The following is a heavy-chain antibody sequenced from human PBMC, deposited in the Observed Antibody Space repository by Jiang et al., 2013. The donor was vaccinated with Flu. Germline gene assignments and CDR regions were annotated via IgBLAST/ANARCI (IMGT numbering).Heavy chain of an antibody. CDR3: AKDSAKGRSGNYHYYYYGMDV. V-gene: IGHV3-30*18. Sequence: VQLLESGGGVVQPGRSLRLSCVASGFTFSSYGMHRVRQAPGKGLDWVAVIGYDGSNKYYADSVKGRFTISRDKSKNTLYLQMNSLRVEDTAVYYCAKDSAKGRSGNYHYYYYGMDVWAKGPTVTVSS. J-gene: IGHJ6*01. D-gene: IGHD1-26*01. CDR2: IGYDGSNK. CDR1: GFTFSSYG.